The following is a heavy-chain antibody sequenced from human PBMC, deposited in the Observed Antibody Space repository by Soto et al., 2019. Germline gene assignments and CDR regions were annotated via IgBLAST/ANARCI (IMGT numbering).Heavy chain of an antibody. V-gene: IGHV1-18*01. J-gene: IGHJ6*02. CDR1: GYTFSRYG. D-gene: IGHD2-8*01. Sequence: QGQLVQSGPEVKKPGASVKFSCKASGYTFSRYGISWVRQAPGQGLEWMGWVSGYKGDTKYAQTVQGRVTMTIDTSTYTAYMELRSLTSDDTAKYYCAKNGQPPYYYYGMDVWGQGTTVTVSS. CDR2: VSGYKGDT. CDR3: AKNGQPPYYYYGMDV.